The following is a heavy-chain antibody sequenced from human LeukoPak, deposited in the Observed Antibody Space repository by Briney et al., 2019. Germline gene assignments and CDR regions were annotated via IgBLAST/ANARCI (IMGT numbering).Heavy chain of an antibody. V-gene: IGHV1-18*01. CDR1: GYTFTSYG. CDR2: ISTYNGNT. Sequence: RASVKVSCKASGYTFTSYGINWVRQAPGQGLEWMGWISTYNGNTNYAQKFQGRVTMTTDTSTSTVYMEVRSLRSDDTAVYYCARDLPRIAVAASGHWGQGTLVTVSS. CDR3: ARDLPRIAVAASGH. D-gene: IGHD6-19*01. J-gene: IGHJ4*02.